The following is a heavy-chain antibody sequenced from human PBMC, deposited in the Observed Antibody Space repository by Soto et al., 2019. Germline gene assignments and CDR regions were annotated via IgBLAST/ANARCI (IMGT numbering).Heavy chain of an antibody. CDR2: IYFSGST. CDR3: ATGDAWEALLAY. V-gene: IGHV4-31*03. CDR1: GASINSGGYY. Sequence: SETLSLTCTVSGASINSGGYYWSWIRQLPGKGLEWIGYIYFSGSTYYNPSLESRVTISLDTSQNQFSLKLNSVTAADTAVYYCATGDAWEALLAYWGQGTLVTVSS. J-gene: IGHJ4*02. D-gene: IGHD4-17*01.